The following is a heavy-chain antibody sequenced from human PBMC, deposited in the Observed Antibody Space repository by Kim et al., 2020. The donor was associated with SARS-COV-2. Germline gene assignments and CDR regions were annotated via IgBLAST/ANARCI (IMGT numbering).Heavy chain of an antibody. J-gene: IGHJ1*01. CDR3: TKGSGISDGYVPH. Sequence: DFVKGRITVSRDDSKNTLYLQMNTLRTEDPAVYYCTKGSGISDGYVPHWGQGTLVTVSS. V-gene: IGHV3-23*01. D-gene: IGHD5-18*01.